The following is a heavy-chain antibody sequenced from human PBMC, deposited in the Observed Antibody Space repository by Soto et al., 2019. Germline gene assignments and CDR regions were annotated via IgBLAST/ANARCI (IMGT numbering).Heavy chain of an antibody. CDR1: GASISISHY. CDR2: IYHTGNT. J-gene: IGHJ6*02. D-gene: IGHD3-3*01. V-gene: IGHV4-4*02. CDR3: ARYPMEDYYRGMDV. Sequence: PSETLSLTCTVSGASISISHYWTCVRQTPGKGLEWIGEIYHTGNTNYNPSLKSRVTLSLDKSKNQFSLRLNSVTAADTAVFYCARYPMEDYYRGMDVWGQGTTVTVSS.